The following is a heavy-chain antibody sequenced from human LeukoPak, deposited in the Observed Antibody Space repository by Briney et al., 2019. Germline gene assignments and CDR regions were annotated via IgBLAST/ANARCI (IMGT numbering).Heavy chain of an antibody. Sequence: SETLSLTCTVSGGSISSYYWSWIRQRPGKGLEWIGYIYYSGSTNYNPSLKSRVTISVDTSKNQFSLKLSSVTAADTAVYYCARHHGSGSPSYYYYGMDVWGQGTTVTVSS. CDR1: GGSISSYY. CDR2: IYYSGST. V-gene: IGHV4-59*01. D-gene: IGHD3-10*01. J-gene: IGHJ6*02. CDR3: ARHHGSGSPSYYYYGMDV.